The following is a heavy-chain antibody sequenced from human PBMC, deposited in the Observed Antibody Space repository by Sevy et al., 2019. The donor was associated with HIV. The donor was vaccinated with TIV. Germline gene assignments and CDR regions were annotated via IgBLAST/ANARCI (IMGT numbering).Heavy chain of an antibody. CDR1: GFTFSSYG. Sequence: GGSLRLSCAASGFTFSSYGMSWVRQAPGKGLEWVSVISDMGNTYYADSVKGRFTMSRDNSKNTLYLQMNSLRAEDTAVYYCAKCLAALPGYYYGVDVWGQGTTVTVSS. D-gene: IGHD6-6*01. CDR2: ISDMGNT. V-gene: IGHV3-23*01. CDR3: AKCLAALPGYYYGVDV. J-gene: IGHJ6*02.